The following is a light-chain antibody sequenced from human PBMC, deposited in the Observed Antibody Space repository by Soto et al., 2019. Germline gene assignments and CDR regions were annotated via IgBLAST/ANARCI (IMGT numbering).Light chain of an antibody. V-gene: IGKV1-5*01. J-gene: IGKJ1*01. CDR1: QSINAW. Sequence: IQMTQSPSTLSASVGDRVTLTCRASQSINAWLAWYQQKPGKAPKLLIYDASSLQSGVPSRFSGSGSGTEFTLTISSLQPEDFATYYCLQDYNFPRTFGQGTKVDIK. CDR2: DAS. CDR3: LQDYNFPRT.